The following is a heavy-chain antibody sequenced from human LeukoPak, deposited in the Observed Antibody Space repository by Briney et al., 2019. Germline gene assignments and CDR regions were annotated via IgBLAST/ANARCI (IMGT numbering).Heavy chain of an antibody. CDR3: AREAFGVVIIFDY. V-gene: IGHV4-61*02. D-gene: IGHD3-3*01. Sequence: PSETLSLTCTVSGGSISSGSYYWSWIRQPAGKGLEWIGRIYTSGSTNYNPSLKSRVTISVDTSKNQFSLKLSSVTDADTAVYYCAREAFGVVIIFDYWGQGTLVTVSS. J-gene: IGHJ4*02. CDR2: IYTSGST. CDR1: GGSISSGSYY.